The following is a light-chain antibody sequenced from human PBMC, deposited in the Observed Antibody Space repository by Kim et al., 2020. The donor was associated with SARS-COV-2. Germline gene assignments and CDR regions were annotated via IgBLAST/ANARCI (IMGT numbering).Light chain of an antibody. CDR1: QSVSSSY. CDR2: GAS. Sequence: PGERATLSCRASQSVSSSYLAWYQQKPGQAPRLLIYGASSRATGIPDRFSGSGSGTDFTLTISRLEPEDFAVYYCQQYGSSPRYTFGQGTKLEI. CDR3: QQYGSSPRYT. J-gene: IGKJ2*01. V-gene: IGKV3-20*01.